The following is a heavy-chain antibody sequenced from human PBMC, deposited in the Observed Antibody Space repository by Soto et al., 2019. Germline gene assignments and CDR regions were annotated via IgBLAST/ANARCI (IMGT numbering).Heavy chain of an antibody. CDR1: GFTVSSYS. V-gene: IGHV3-21*01. CDR2: ISSSSSYI. J-gene: IGHJ3*02. CDR3: ARVHSSGWHDAFDI. Sequence: GSLRLSCAASGFTVSSYSMNWVRQAPGKGLEWVSSISSSSSYIYYADSVKGRFTISRDNAKNSLYLQMNSLRAEDTAVYYCARVHSSGWHDAFDIWGQGTMVTVSS. D-gene: IGHD6-19*01.